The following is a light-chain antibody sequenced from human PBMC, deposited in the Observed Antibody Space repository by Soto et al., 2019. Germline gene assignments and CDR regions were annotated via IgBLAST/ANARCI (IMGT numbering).Light chain of an antibody. CDR2: EVS. CDR3: CSFTSANTYV. Sequence: LTQPPSVSGSPGQSVTISCTGTSSDVGSNNRVSWYQQPPGTVPKVMIYEVSNRPSGVPDRFSGSKSGNTASLTISGLQAEDEADYYCCSFTSANTYVFGTGAKVTVL. CDR1: SSDVGSNNR. J-gene: IGLJ1*01. V-gene: IGLV2-18*02.